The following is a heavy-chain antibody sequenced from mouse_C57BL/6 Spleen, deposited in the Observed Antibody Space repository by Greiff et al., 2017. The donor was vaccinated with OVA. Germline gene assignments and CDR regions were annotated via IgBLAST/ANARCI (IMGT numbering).Heavy chain of an antibody. CDR3: AREGFVIYYYAMDY. D-gene: IGHD3-3*01. Sequence: VQLQQSGAELVKPGASVKLSCKASGYTFTSYWMHWVKQRPGRGLEWIGRIDPNSGGTKYTEKFKSKATMPVDKPSSTAYMQLSSLTAEDSAVDYCAREGFVIYYYAMDYWGQGTSVTVSS. J-gene: IGHJ4*01. V-gene: IGHV1-72*01. CDR2: IDPNSGGT. CDR1: GYTFTSYW.